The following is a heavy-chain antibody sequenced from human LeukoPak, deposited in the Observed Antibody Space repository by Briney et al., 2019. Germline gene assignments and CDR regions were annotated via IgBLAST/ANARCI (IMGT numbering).Heavy chain of an antibody. CDR1: GFTVSSNY. V-gene: IGHV3-66*01. CDR3: AREGVRGGRPHDY. Sequence: GGSLRLSCAASGFTVSSNYMSWVCQAPGKGLEWVSVIYSGGSTYYADSVKGRFTISRDNSKNTLYLQMNSLRAEDTAVYYCAREGVRGGRPHDYWGQGTLVTVSS. CDR2: IYSGGST. D-gene: IGHD3-16*01. J-gene: IGHJ4*02.